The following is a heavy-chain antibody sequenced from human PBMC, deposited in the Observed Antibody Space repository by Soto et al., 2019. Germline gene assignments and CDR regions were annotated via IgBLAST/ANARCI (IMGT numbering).Heavy chain of an antibody. CDR1: GGTFSSYA. V-gene: IGHV1-69*06. J-gene: IGHJ4*02. CDR2: IIPIFSTA. CDR3: ARDGGPGYCTNGVCFSR. Sequence: ASVKVSCKASGGTFSSYAISWVRQAPGQGLEWMGGIIPIFSTANYAQKFQGRVTITADKSTSTAYMELSSLRSEDTAVYYCARDGGPGYCTNGVCFSRWGQGTLVTVSS. D-gene: IGHD2-8*01.